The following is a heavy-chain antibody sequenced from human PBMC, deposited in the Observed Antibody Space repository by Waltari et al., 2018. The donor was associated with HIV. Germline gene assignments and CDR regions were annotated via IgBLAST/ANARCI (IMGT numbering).Heavy chain of an antibody. V-gene: IGHV3-30*18. D-gene: IGHD1-26*01. J-gene: IGHJ4*02. CDR3: AKEGWELLQFGYYFDY. CDR2: ISFDGRNE. Sequence: QVQLVESGGGVVQPGKSLRLSCAAPGFTFSNFGIHLVRQAPGKGLDWVAVISFDGRNEYYADSVKGRFTISRDNSKNTVYLQMNSLRADDTAVYYCAKEGWELLQFGYYFDYWGQGTLVTVSS. CDR1: GFTFSNFG.